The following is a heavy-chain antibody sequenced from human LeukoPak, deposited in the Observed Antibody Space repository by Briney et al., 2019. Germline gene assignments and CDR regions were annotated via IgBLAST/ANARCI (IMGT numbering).Heavy chain of an antibody. J-gene: IGHJ4*02. V-gene: IGHV3-23*01. D-gene: IGHD3-22*01. Sequence: GGSLRLSCAASGFTFSSYAMSWVRQAPGKGLEWVSAISGGTTYYADSVKGRFTISRDNSKNTLYLQMNSLRAEDTAVYYCAKSRGYYYEKSGPADYWGQGTLVTVSS. CDR3: AKSRGYYYEKSGPADY. CDR2: ISGGTT. CDR1: GFTFSSYA.